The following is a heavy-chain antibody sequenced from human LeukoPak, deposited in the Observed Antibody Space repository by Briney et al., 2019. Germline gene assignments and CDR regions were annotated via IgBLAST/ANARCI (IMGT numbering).Heavy chain of an antibody. V-gene: IGHV1-8*03. Sequence: GASVKVSCKASGYTFTSYDINWVRQATGQGLEWMGWMNPNSGNTGYAQKFQGRVTITRNTSISTAYMELSSLRSEDTAVYYCARENSMVRGVRSYAFDIWGQGTMVTVSS. CDR3: ARENSMVRGVRSYAFDI. J-gene: IGHJ3*02. D-gene: IGHD3-10*01. CDR1: GYTFTSYD. CDR2: MNPNSGNT.